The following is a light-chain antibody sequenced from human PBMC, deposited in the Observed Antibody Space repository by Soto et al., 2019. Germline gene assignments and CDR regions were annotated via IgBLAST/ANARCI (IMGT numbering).Light chain of an antibody. V-gene: IGKV3-11*01. CDR2: DAS. Sequence: EIVLTQSPATLSLSPGERATLSWRASQSISNYLAWYQQKPGQAPRLLIYDASNRATGIPARFSGSGSGTDFSLTISRLEPEDFAVYYCQQHSNWPKFGQGTKVEIK. J-gene: IGKJ1*01. CDR1: QSISNY. CDR3: QQHSNWPK.